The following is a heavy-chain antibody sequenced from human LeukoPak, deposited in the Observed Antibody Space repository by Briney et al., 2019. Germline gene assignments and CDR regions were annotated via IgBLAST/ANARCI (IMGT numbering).Heavy chain of an antibody. V-gene: IGHV3-23*01. CDR2: ISDSGGYT. CDR1: GLTFRTYA. CDR3: ARAYYDSSGYYFHFQH. Sequence: PGGSLRLSCAASGLTFRTYAMSWVRQAPGKGLEWVSSISDSGGYTFYADSVKGRFTISRDNSKNTLYLQMNSLRAEDTAVYYCARAYYDSSGYYFHFQHWGQGTLVTVSS. J-gene: IGHJ1*01. D-gene: IGHD3-22*01.